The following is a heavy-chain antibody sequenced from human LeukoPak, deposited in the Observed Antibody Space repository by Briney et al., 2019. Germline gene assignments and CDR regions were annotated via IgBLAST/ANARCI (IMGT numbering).Heavy chain of an antibody. J-gene: IGHJ4*02. CDR1: GFSFSNYA. D-gene: IGHD1-1*01. CDR2: LRGNGET. Sequence: GGSLRLSCTASGFSFSNYAMSWVRQAPARGPEWVSSLRGNGETFYADSVKGRCTLSRDDSRNTVYLQLNDLRAEDTAIYYCAKAGWVSNADAVWWGQGTQVTVSS. CDR3: AKAGWVSNADAVW. V-gene: IGHV3-23*01.